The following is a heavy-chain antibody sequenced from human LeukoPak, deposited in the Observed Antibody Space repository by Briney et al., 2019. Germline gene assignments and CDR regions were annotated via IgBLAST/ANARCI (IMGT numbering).Heavy chain of an antibody. Sequence: PGGSLRLSCAASGFTFSSYAMHLVRQAPGKGLEWVAVISYDGSNKYYADSVKGRFTISRDNSKNTLYLQMNSLRAEDTAVYYCARGGSPFDYWGQGTLVTVSS. CDR2: ISYDGSNK. J-gene: IGHJ4*02. CDR1: GFTFSSYA. D-gene: IGHD6-6*01. V-gene: IGHV3-30*04. CDR3: ARGGSPFDY.